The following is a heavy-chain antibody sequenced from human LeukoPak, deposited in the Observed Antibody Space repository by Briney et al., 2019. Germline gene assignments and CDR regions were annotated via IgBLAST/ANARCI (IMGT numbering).Heavy chain of an antibody. CDR1: GFTVSSNY. CDR3: ARGSHSVSGWFVSDY. Sequence: PGGSLRLSCAASGFTVSSNYMNWVRQAPGKGLEWVSAISSSSSYIYYVDSVKGRFTISRDNAKNSLYLQMNSLRAEDTAVYYCARGSHSVSGWFVSDYWGQGTLVTVSS. CDR2: ISSSSSYI. J-gene: IGHJ4*02. V-gene: IGHV3-21*01. D-gene: IGHD6-19*01.